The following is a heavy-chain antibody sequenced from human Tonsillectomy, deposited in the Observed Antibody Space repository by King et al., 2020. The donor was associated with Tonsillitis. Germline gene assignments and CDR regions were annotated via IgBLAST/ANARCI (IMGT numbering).Heavy chain of an antibody. J-gene: IGHJ4*02. D-gene: IGHD3-3*01. CDR2: ISGSGGST. CDR1: GFTFSSYA. CDR3: AKYSFGVVITSAYFDY. Sequence: VQLVESGGGLVQPGGSLRLSCAASGFTFSSYAMSWVRQAPGKGLEWVSAISGSGGSTYYADSVKGRFTISRDNSKNTLYLQMNSLRAEDTAVYYCAKYSFGVVITSAYFDYWGQGTLVTVSS. V-gene: IGHV3-23*04.